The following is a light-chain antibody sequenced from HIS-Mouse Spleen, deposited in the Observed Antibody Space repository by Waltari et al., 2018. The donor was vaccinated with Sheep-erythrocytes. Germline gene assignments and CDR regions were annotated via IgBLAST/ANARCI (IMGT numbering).Light chain of an antibody. Sequence: SYELTQPPSVSVSPGQTASITCSGDKLGDKYACWYQQKPGQSPVLVIYQDSKRPSGIPGRFSGSNSGNTATLTLSGTQAMDEADYYCQAWDSSTGVVFGGGTKLTVL. V-gene: IGLV3-1*01. J-gene: IGLJ2*01. CDR3: QAWDSSTGVV. CDR2: QDS. CDR1: KLGDKY.